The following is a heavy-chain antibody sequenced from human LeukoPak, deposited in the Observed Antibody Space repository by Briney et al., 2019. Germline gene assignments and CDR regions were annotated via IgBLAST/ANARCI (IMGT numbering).Heavy chain of an antibody. CDR3: AKASGWDNRDYFDY. Sequence: GGSLRLSCAASGFTFDDYAMHWVRRAPGKGLEWVSGISWNSGSIGYADSVKGRFTISRDNAKNSLYLQMNSLRAEDTALYYCAKASGWDNRDYFDYWGQGTLVTVSS. CDR1: GFTFDDYA. V-gene: IGHV3-9*01. CDR2: ISWNSGSI. D-gene: IGHD1/OR15-1a*01. J-gene: IGHJ4*02.